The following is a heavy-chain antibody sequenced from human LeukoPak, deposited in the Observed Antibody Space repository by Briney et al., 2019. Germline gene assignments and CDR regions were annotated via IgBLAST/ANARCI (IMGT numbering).Heavy chain of an antibody. Sequence: ASVKVSCKASGYTFTSYGISWVRQAPGQGLEWMGWISAYNGNTNYAQKLQGRVTMTTDTSTSTAYMELRSLRSDDTAVYYCARDGLVRRYYYGSGQTNWFDPWGQGTLVTVSS. CDR1: GYTFTSYG. CDR3: ARDGLVRRYYYGSGQTNWFDP. D-gene: IGHD3-10*01. J-gene: IGHJ5*02. V-gene: IGHV1-18*01. CDR2: ISAYNGNT.